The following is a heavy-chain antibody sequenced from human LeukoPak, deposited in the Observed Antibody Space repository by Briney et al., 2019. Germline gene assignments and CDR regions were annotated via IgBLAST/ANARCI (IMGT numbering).Heavy chain of an antibody. CDR1: GFTFDDYA. CDR3: AKDRTFDWLPNDY. CDR2: ISWNSGSI. D-gene: IGHD3-9*01. J-gene: IGHJ4*02. V-gene: IGHV3-9*01. Sequence: GGSLRLSCAASGFTFDDYAMHWVRQAPGKGLEWVSGISWNSGSIGYADSVKGRFTISRDNAKNSLYLQMNSMRAEDTAVYYCAKDRTFDWLPNDYWGQGTLVTVSS.